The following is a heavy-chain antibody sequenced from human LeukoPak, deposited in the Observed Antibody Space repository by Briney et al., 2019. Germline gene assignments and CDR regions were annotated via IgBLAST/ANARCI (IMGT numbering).Heavy chain of an antibody. D-gene: IGHD6-13*01. CDR3: AKTRPLDSSSWSHGDY. Sequence: PGGSLRLSCAASGFTFSSYAMSWVRQAPGKGLEWVSAISGSGDSTYCGDSVKGRFTISRDNSKNTLYLQVNSLRAEDTAVYYCAKTRPLDSSSWSHGDYWGQGTLVTVSS. CDR2: ISGSGDST. CDR1: GFTFSSYA. V-gene: IGHV3-23*01. J-gene: IGHJ4*02.